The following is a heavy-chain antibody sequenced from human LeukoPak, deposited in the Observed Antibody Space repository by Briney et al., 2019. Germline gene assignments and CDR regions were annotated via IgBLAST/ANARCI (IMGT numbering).Heavy chain of an antibody. CDR1: GDSVSSHSAA. CDR3: ARVKNWSGPDY. Sequence: SQTLSLTCALSGDSVSSHSAAWNSIRQSPSRGLEWPARTYYRSTWYTDYAVSVKSRITINPDTSKNQLSLQLNSVTPEDTAVYYCARVKNWSGPDYWGQGTLVTVSS. J-gene: IGHJ4*02. V-gene: IGHV6-1*01. CDR2: TYYRSTWYT. D-gene: IGHD3-3*01.